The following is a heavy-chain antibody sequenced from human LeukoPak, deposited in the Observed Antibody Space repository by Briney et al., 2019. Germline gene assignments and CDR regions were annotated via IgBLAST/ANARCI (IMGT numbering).Heavy chain of an antibody. CDR2: MYLSGTT. CDR1: GDSINSLDL. CDR3: AGLVGRYSSGLYYYYFDY. Sequence: SETLSLTCTVSGDSINSLDLWSWVRQPPGTGLEWIGEMYLSGTTHSNPSVKSRVTISIDKSKNQFFLNLSSATAADTAVYYCAGLVGRYSSGLYYYYFDYWGQGTLVTVSS. V-gene: IGHV4-4*02. J-gene: IGHJ4*02. D-gene: IGHD3-22*01.